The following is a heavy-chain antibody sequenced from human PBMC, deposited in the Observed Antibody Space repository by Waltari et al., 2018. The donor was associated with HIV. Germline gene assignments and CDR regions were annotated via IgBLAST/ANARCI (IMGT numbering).Heavy chain of an antibody. D-gene: IGHD3-10*01. CDR2: IYHSGRT. J-gene: IGHJ4*01. Sequence: QVQLQQSGPGLVKPSENLSLTCTVSGYSINSGYYWGWIRQPPGKGLEWISIIYHSGRTYENPPLKGRVTTSVDTSKNQYSLSLTSVTAADTAVYYCAGGPSGSYFYWGQGTLVTVSS. CDR1: GYSINSGYY. V-gene: IGHV4-38-2*02. CDR3: AGGPSGSYFY.